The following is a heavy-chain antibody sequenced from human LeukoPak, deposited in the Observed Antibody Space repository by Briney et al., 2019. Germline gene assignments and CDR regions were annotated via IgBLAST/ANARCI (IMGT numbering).Heavy chain of an antibody. D-gene: IGHD5-18*01. J-gene: IGHJ3*02. V-gene: IGHV1-46*01. CDR2: INPSGGST. CDR3: ARARGYSYGHEAFDI. Sequence: ASVKVSCKASGYTFTSYYMHWVRQAPGQGLEWMGIINPSGGSTSYAQKFQGRVTMTRDTSTSTAYMELRSLRSDDTAVYYCARARGYSYGHEAFDIWGQGTMVTVSS. CDR1: GYTFTSYY.